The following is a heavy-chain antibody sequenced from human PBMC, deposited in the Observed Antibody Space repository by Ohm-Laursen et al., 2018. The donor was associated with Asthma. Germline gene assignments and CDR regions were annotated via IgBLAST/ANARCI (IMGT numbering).Heavy chain of an antibody. J-gene: IGHJ4*02. D-gene: IGHD3-22*01. Sequence: SSVKVSCKASGGTFSSYAISWVRQAPGQGLEWMGGIIPIFGTANYAQKFQGRVTITADESTSTAYMELSSLRSEDTAVYYCARAPYYYDSSGYLLDYWGQGTLVTVSS. CDR3: ARAPYYYDSSGYLLDY. V-gene: IGHV1-69*01. CDR2: IIPIFGTA. CDR1: GGTFSSYA.